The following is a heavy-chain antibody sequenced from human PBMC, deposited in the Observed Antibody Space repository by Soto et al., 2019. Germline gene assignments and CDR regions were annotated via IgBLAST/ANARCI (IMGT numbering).Heavy chain of an antibody. Sequence: PGGSLRLSCGASGFTFSSYAMSWVRQAPGKGLEWVSAISGSGGSTYYADSVKGRFTISRDNSKNTLYLQMNSLRAEDTAVYYCAKSPYYGSGTSYFDYWGQGTLVTVSS. V-gene: IGHV3-23*01. CDR3: AKSPYYGSGTSYFDY. J-gene: IGHJ4*02. CDR1: GFTFSSYA. D-gene: IGHD3-10*01. CDR2: ISGSGGST.